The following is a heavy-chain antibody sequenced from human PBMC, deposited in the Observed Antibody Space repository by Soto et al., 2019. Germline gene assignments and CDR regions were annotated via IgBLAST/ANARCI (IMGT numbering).Heavy chain of an antibody. V-gene: IGHV2-70*01. CDR3: ARILGHHAYGMDV. CDR2: IDWDEDK. Sequence: SGPAGEPTQTLTLTCTFSGFSLSTSGMCVSWIRQPPGKALEWLALIDWDEDKYYSTSLKTRLTISKDTSKNQVVLTMTNMDPVDTATYYCARILGHHAYGMDVWGQGTTVTVSS. CDR1: GFSLSTSGMC. J-gene: IGHJ6*02.